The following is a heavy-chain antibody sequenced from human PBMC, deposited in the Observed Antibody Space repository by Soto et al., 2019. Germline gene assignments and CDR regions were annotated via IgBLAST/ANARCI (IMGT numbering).Heavy chain of an antibody. CDR3: ARESHDILTGPPWVWYFDL. Sequence: QVQLQQWGAGPLRPLETLSLTCGVSGRSFSGYYWAWIRQSPGKGLEWIGEINDRGSINYNPSLKSRVSISVDTSKNHYSLNLRSVPAADTAVYYCARESHDILTGPPWVWYFDLWGRGTLVTVSS. CDR1: GRSFSGYY. J-gene: IGHJ2*01. V-gene: IGHV4-34*01. CDR2: INDRGSI. D-gene: IGHD3-9*01.